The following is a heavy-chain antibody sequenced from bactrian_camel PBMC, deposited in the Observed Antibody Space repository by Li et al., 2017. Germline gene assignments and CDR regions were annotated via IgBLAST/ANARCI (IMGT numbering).Heavy chain of an antibody. Sequence: HVQLVESGGGSAQAGGSLRLSCTASGLSAVDFDMGWFRQTPGNRCDMVSIASKDGTVRYADSVKGRFTISQGDAKNVVNLQMNALKPEDTGIYYCAADSTWCLGGSWYNPGYWGQGTQVTVS. CDR2: IASKDGTV. D-gene: IGHD1*01. CDR3: AADSTWCLGGSWYNPGY. CDR1: GLSAVDFD. J-gene: IGHJ4*01. V-gene: IGHV3S63*01.